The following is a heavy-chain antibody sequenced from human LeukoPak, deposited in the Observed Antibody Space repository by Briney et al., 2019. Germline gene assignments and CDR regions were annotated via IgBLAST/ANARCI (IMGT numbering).Heavy chain of an antibody. Sequence: GGSLRLSCAASGFTFSSYEMNWVLQAPGKGLEWVSYISSSGSTIYYADSVKGRFTISRDNAKNSLYLQMNSLRAEDTAVYYCARAMVRGTRGYNWFDPWGQGTLVTVSS. CDR1: GFTFSSYE. J-gene: IGHJ5*02. D-gene: IGHD3-10*01. CDR2: ISSSGSTI. CDR3: ARAMVRGTRGYNWFDP. V-gene: IGHV3-48*03.